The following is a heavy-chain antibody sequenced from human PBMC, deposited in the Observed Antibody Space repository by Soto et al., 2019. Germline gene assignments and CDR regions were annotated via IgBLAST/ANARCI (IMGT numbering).Heavy chain of an antibody. J-gene: IGHJ4*02. V-gene: IGHV3-30*18. CDR3: VKDPTAGGTGTYYSY. CDR1: GFTFSSYG. Sequence: PGGSLRLSCAASGFTFSSYGMHWVRQAPGKGLEWVAVMSYDGRKEYYVDSVKGRFTISRENSKNTLYLQMNSLREEDTAVYYCVKDPTAGGTGTYYSYWGQGTLVTVSS. CDR2: MSYDGRKE. D-gene: IGHD3-10*01.